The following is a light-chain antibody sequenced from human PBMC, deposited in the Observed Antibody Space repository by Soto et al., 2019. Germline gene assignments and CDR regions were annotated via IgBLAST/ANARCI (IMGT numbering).Light chain of an antibody. J-gene: IGKJ1*01. CDR2: AAS. CDR1: QTIANY. V-gene: IGKV1-39*01. CDR3: QQSYNTPRT. Sequence: DIHMTQAPSSLPASVGDRSTITCRASQTIANYLNWYQQRPGKAPNLLISAASTLQSGVPSRFSGSGSGTDFTLTITSLQPEDFATYYCQQSYNTPRTFGQGTKVDIK.